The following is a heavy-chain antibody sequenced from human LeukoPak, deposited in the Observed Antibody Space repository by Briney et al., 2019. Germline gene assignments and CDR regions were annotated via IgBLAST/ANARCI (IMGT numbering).Heavy chain of an antibody. J-gene: IGHJ3*02. CDR1: GFPFSNYA. V-gene: IGHV3-23*01. Sequence: GGSLRLSCAASGFPFSNYAMSWVRQAPGKGLKWVATVNDNGAATYYADSVKGRFTISRDNAKNSLYLQMNSLRAEDTAVYYCASRKGVVPAARIGAFDIWGQGTMVTVSS. CDR3: ASRKGVVPAARIGAFDI. CDR2: VNDNGAAT. D-gene: IGHD2-2*01.